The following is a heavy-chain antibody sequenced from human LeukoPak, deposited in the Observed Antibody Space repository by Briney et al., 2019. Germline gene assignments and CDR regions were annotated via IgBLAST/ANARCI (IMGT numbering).Heavy chain of an antibody. V-gene: IGHV1-18*01. CDR1: GYTFTSYG. CDR3: ARELLSYDSQGY. J-gene: IGHJ4*02. Sequence: ASVKVSCKASGYTFTSYGISWVRQAPGQGLEWMGWISAYNGNTNYAQKLQGRVTMTTDTSTSTAYMELRSLRSDDAAVYYCARELLSYDSQGYWGQGTLVTVSS. CDR2: ISAYNGNT. D-gene: IGHD5-12*01.